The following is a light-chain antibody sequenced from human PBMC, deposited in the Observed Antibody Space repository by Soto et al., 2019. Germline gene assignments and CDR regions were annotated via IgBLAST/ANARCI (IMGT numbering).Light chain of an antibody. V-gene: IGKV3-15*01. CDR1: QSVSSN. CDR2: GAS. J-gene: IGKJ4*01. Sequence: EIVMTQSPATLSVSPGERATLSCRASQSVSSNLAWYQQRPGQAPRLLIYGASTWATGIPARFSGSRSGTEFTLSISSLQSEEFAVYHCQQYENWPLTFGGGTKVEIK. CDR3: QQYENWPLT.